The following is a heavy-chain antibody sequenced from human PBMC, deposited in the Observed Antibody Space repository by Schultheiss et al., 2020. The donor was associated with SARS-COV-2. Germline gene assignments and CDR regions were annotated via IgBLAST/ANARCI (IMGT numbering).Heavy chain of an antibody. D-gene: IGHD3-9*01. J-gene: IGHJ4*02. CDR2: ISYDGSNK. CDR3: ARDPFYDILTGYSPYYFDY. Sequence: GESLKISCAASGFTFDDYAMHWVRQAPGKGLEWVAVISYDGSNKYYADSVKGRFTISRDNAKNSLYLQMNSLRDEDTAVYYCARDPFYDILTGYSPYYFDYWGQGTLVTVSS. V-gene: IGHV3-30-3*01. CDR1: GFTFDDYA.